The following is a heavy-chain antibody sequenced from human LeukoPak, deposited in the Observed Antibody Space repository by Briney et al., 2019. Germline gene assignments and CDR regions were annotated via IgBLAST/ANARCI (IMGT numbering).Heavy chain of an antibody. Sequence: SETLSLTCAVYGGSFSGYYWSWIRQPPGKGLEWIGEINHSGSTNYNPSLKSRVTISVDTPKNQFSLKLSSVTAADAAVYYCASLLLGSWYWFDPWGQGTLVTVSS. D-gene: IGHD6-13*01. CDR3: ASLLLGSWYWFDP. J-gene: IGHJ5*02. V-gene: IGHV4-34*01. CDR1: GGSFSGYY. CDR2: INHSGST.